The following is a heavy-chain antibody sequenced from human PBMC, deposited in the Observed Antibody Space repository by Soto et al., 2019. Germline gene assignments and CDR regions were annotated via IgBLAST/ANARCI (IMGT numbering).Heavy chain of an antibody. D-gene: IGHD5-18*01. J-gene: IGHJ5*02. CDR1: GFTFSSYA. CDR3: ARDGGRIQLWRSWFDP. V-gene: IGHV3-30-3*01. CDR2: ISYDGSNK. Sequence: QVQLVESGGGVVQPGRSLRLSCAASGFTFSSYAMHWVRQAPGKGLEWVAGISYDGSNKYYADSVKCRFTISRDNSKNTLYLQMNSLRSEDTAVYYCARDGGRIQLWRSWFDPWGQVTLVTVSS.